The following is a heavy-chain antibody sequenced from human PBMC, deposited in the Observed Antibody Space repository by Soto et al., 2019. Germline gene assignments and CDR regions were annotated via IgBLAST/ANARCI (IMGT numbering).Heavy chain of an antibody. V-gene: IGHV3-23*01. CDR1: GFTFTTYD. Sequence: PGGSLRLSCAASGFTFTTYDMIWVRQAPGKGLEWVSIISDSGDITYYADSVKGRFTISRDNSKNTLDLQMNSLRAEDTAIYYCAKTFGYSSGHFEYWGRGTLVTVSS. CDR2: ISDSGDIT. CDR3: AKTFGYSSGHFEY. J-gene: IGHJ4*02. D-gene: IGHD5-18*01.